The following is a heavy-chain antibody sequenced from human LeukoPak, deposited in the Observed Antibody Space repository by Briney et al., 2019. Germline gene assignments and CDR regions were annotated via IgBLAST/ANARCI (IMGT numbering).Heavy chain of an antibody. J-gene: IGHJ1*01. CDR1: GGSISTYY. CDR3: ARGEAARLPFQN. V-gene: IGHV4-59*01. D-gene: IGHD6-6*01. CDR2: IYHSGST. Sequence: SETLSLTCTVSGGSISTYYWNWLRQPPGKGLEWIGYIYHSGSTNCNPPLQSRVTISVDTSKNQFSLNLNSVTAADTAVYYCARGEAARLPFQNWGQGTLFTASS.